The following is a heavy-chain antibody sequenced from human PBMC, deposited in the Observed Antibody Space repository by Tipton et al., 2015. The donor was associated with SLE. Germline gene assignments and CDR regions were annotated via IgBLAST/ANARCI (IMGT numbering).Heavy chain of an antibody. CDR3: AKDYDFWSDDAFDI. CDR2: ISYDGSNK. D-gene: IGHD3-3*01. CDR1: GFTFSSYG. Sequence: SLRISCAASGFTFSSYGMHWVRQAPGKGLEWVAVISYDGSNKYYADSVKGRFTISRDNSKNTLYLQMNSLRAEDTAVYYCAKDYDFWSDDAFDIWGQGTMVTVSS. J-gene: IGHJ3*02. V-gene: IGHV3-30*18.